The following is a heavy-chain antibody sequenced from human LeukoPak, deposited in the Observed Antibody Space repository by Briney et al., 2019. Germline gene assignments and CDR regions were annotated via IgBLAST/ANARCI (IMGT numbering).Heavy chain of an antibody. Sequence: PGGSLRLSCAASGFTVSSNYMSWVRQAPGMGLEWVSVIYSGGNTNYADSVKGRFTVSRDNSKNTLYLQMNSLRAKDTAVYYCARASSYVGYSAFDYWGQGTLVTVSS. V-gene: IGHV3-53*01. CDR1: GFTVSSNY. CDR3: ARASSYVGYSAFDY. J-gene: IGHJ4*02. D-gene: IGHD5-18*01. CDR2: IYSGGNT.